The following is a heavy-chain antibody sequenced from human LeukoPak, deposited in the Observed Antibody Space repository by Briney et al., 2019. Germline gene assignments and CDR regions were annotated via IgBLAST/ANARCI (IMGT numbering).Heavy chain of an antibody. D-gene: IGHD2-8*01. CDR2: ISGRDGGT. CDR3: AKDQGCHGNPPCDY. CDR1: GFTFSDYY. V-gene: IGHV3-23*01. Sequence: PGGSLRLSCAASGFTFSDYYMSWVRQAPGRGPEWVSAISGRDGGTYYAASVRGRFTISRDNSKNTLYLQMNSLRAEDTAVYYCAKDQGCHGNPPCDYWGQGTLVTVSS. J-gene: IGHJ4*02.